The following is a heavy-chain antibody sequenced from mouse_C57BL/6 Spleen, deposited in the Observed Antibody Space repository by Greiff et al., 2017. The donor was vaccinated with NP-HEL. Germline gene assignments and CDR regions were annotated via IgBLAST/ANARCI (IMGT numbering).Heavy chain of an antibody. CDR2: IHPNSGST. V-gene: IGHV1-64*01. D-gene: IGHD2-4*01. CDR3: ARGRVYYDYDVAY. Sequence: VQLQQPGAELVKPGASVKLSCKASGYTFTSYWMHWVKQRPGQGLEWIGMIHPNSGSTKYNEKFKSKATLTVDKSSSTAYMQLSSLTSEDSAVYYCARGRVYYDYDVAYWGQGTLVTVSA. J-gene: IGHJ3*01. CDR1: GYTFTSYW.